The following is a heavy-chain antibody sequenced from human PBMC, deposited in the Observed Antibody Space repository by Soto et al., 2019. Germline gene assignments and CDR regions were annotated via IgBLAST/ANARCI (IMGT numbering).Heavy chain of an antibody. Sequence: PGGSLILSCAASGFPFSGYSMNWVRQAPGKGLEWVSSISSSSSYIYYADSVKGRSTISRDNAKNSLYLQMNSLRAEDTAVYYCARDQGQLLFYFDYWGQGTLVTVSS. CDR3: ARDQGQLLFYFDY. J-gene: IGHJ4*02. V-gene: IGHV3-21*01. CDR2: ISSSSSYI. D-gene: IGHD2-2*01. CDR1: GFPFSGYS.